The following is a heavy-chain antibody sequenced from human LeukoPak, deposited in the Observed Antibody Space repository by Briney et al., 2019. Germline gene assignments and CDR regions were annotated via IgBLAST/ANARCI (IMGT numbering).Heavy chain of an antibody. D-gene: IGHD4-17*01. J-gene: IGHJ4*02. V-gene: IGHV3-48*01. CDR2: ISSSSSTI. Sequence: PGGSLRLSCAASGFTFSSYSMNWVRQAPGKGLEWVSYISSSSSTIYYADSVKGRFTISRDNAKNSLYLQMNSLRAEDTAVYYCARGHDGDSDYWGQGTLVTVSS. CDR3: ARGHDGDSDY. CDR1: GFTFSSYS.